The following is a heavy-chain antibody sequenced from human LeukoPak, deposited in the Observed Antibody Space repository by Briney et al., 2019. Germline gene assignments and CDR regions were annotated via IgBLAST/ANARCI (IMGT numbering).Heavy chain of an antibody. CDR1: GSTFSSYA. CDR3: AKGRIAVALYYGMDV. J-gene: IGHJ6*02. CDR2: ISGSGGST. Sequence: GSLRLSCAASGSTFSSYAMSWVRQAPGKGLEWVSAISGSGGSTYYADSVTGRFSISRDNSKNMVYLQMNSLRAADTAVYYCAKGRIAVALYYGMDVWGQGTTVTVFS. D-gene: IGHD6-19*01. V-gene: IGHV3-23*01.